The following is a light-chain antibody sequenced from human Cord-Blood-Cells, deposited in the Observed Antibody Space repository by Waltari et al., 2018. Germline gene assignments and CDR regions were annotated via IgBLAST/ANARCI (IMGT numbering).Light chain of an antibody. Sequence: QSVLTQPPSVSGAPGQRVTISCTGRSSNIGAGYDVHWYQQLPGTAPKLLIYGNSNRPSGVPDRFSGSKSGTSASLAITGLQAEDEADYYCQSYDSSLSCVFGTGTKVTVL. V-gene: IGLV1-40*01. CDR2: GNS. CDR3: QSYDSSLSCV. J-gene: IGLJ1*01. CDR1: SSNIGAGYD.